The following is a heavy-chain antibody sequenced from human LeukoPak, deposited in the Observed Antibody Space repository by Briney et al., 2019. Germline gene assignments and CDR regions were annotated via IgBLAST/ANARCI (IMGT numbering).Heavy chain of an antibody. CDR1: GFSFKIAW. Sequence: PGGSLRLSCGGSGFSFKIAWMSWVRQAPGKGLEWVGRIKSNSDGGTTDSAAPVKGRFTISRDDSKNTLYLQMNSLKTEDTAVYYCTTVQFARTISFDYWGQGTLVTASS. V-gene: IGHV3-15*01. CDR2: IKSNSDGGTT. D-gene: IGHD1-14*01. CDR3: TTVQFARTISFDY. J-gene: IGHJ4*02.